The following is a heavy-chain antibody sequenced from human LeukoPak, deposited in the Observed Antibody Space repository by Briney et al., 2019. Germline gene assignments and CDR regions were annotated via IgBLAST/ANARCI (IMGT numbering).Heavy chain of an antibody. V-gene: IGHV3-23*01. Sequence: GGSLRLSCAASRFSLRDYALSWVRQAPGKGLEWVSTVDTSGAYTHYADSVKGRFTISRDNSKNTLFLQVNSLRAEDTAVYYCAGYYGSGSYYNSWGQGTLVTVSS. CDR3: AGYYGSGSYYNS. D-gene: IGHD3-10*01. CDR1: RFSLRDYA. J-gene: IGHJ5*02. CDR2: VDTSGAYT.